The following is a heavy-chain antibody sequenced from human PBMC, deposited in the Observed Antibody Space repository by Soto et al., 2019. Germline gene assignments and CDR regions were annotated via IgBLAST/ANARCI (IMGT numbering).Heavy chain of an antibody. CDR1: GGTFSSYT. CDR3: ARWANRYYDILTGSASDAFDI. V-gene: IGHV1-69*02. J-gene: IGHJ3*02. D-gene: IGHD3-9*01. Sequence: KVSCKASGGTFSSYTISWVRQAPGQGLEWMGRIIPILGIANYAQKFQGRVTITADKSTSTAYMELSSLRSEDTAVYYCARWANRYYDILTGSASDAFDIWG. CDR2: IIPILGIA.